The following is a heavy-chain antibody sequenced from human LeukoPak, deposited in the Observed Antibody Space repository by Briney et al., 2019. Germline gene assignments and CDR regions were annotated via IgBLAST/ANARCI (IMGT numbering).Heavy chain of an antibody. V-gene: IGHV4-59*01. J-gene: IGHJ6*02. CDR1: GGSISSYY. Sequence: SETLSLTCTVSGGSISSYYWSWIRQPPRKGLEWIGYIYYSGSTNYNPSLKSRVTISVDTSKNQFSLKLSSVTAADTAVYYCARDPMVRGVTSHYYYYYGMDVWGQGTTVTVSS. D-gene: IGHD3-10*01. CDR3: ARDPMVRGVTSHYYYYYGMDV. CDR2: IYYSGST.